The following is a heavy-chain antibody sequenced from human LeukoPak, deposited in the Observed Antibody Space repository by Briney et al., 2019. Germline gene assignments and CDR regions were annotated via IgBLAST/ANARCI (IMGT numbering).Heavy chain of an antibody. CDR3: ARDLRGSTMDV. D-gene: IGHD1-26*01. Sequence: PSETLSLTCTVSGDSINSGYHCSWIRQQPGKVLEWIGNIYYNGRTYDKASLKSRIIITVSMSKNHTSLQLSSVTAADTAVYYCARDLRGSTMDVWGKGTPVAVSS. CDR2: IYYNGRT. J-gene: IGHJ6*03. V-gene: IGHV4-31*03. CDR1: GDSINSGYH.